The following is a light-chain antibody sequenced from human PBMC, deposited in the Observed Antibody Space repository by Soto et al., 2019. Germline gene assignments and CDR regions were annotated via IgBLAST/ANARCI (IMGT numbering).Light chain of an antibody. CDR2: DVS. V-gene: IGLV2-14*01. CDR3: SSYTSSSTVV. J-gene: IGLJ2*01. CDR1: SSDVGGYNY. Sequence: QSALTQPASVSGSPGQSITISCTRTSSDVGGYNYVSWYQQHPGKAPKLMIYDVSNRPSGVSNRFSGSKSGNTASLTISGLQAEDEADHYCSSYTSSSTVVFGGGTKLTVL.